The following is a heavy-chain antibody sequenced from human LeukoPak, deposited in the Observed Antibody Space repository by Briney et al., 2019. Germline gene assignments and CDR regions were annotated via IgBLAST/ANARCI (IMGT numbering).Heavy chain of an antibody. D-gene: IGHD6-19*01. CDR1: GFTFGDYY. CDR2: ISSSGSTI. V-gene: IGHV3-11*01. CDR3: ASPDSVAGHNFDY. Sequence: GGSLRLSCAASGFTFGDYYMSWIRQAPGKGLEWVSYISSSGSTIYYADSVKGRFTISRDNAKNSLYLQMNSLRAEDTAVYYCASPDSVAGHNFDYWGQGTLVTVSS. J-gene: IGHJ4*02.